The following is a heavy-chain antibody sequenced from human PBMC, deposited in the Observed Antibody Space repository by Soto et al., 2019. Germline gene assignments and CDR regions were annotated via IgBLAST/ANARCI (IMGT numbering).Heavy chain of an antibody. CDR3: ARSGMFWSGREDPFPN. CDR1: GGSISSGDYY. D-gene: IGHD3-3*01. CDR2: IYYSGST. Sequence: QVQLQESGPGLVKPSQTLSLTCTVSGGSISSGDYYWSWIRQPPAKGLEWIGYIYYSGSTYYNPSLKSRVTISVDTSKNQFSLKLSSVTAADTAVYYCARSGMFWSGREDPFPNWGQGTLVTVSS. J-gene: IGHJ4*02. V-gene: IGHV4-30-4*01.